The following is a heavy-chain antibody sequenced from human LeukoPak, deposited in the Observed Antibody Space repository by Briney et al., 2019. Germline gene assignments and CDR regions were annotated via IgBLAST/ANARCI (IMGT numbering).Heavy chain of an antibody. CDR1: GGSFSGYY. D-gene: IGHD6-6*01. CDR2: INHSGST. J-gene: IGHJ6*02. V-gene: IGHV4-34*01. Sequence: SETLSLTCAVYGGSFSGYYWSWIRQPPGKGLEWIGEINHSGSTNYNPSLKSRVPISVDTSKNQFSLKLSSVTAADTAVYYCARAVVGGIAARQDGMDVWGQGTTVTVSS. CDR3: ARAVVGGIAARQDGMDV.